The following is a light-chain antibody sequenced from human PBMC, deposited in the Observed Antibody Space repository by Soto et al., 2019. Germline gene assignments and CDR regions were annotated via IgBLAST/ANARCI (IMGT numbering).Light chain of an antibody. CDR2: DVS. CDR1: SSDVGGYNY. J-gene: IGLJ1*01. Sequence: QSALTQPASVPGSPGQSITISCTGTSSDVGGYNYVSWYQQHPGKAPKFMIYDVSSRPSGVSNRFSGSKSGNTASLTISGLQAEDEADYYCCSYTTSNTRQIVFGTGTKVTVL. CDR3: CSYTTSNTRQIV. V-gene: IGLV2-14*03.